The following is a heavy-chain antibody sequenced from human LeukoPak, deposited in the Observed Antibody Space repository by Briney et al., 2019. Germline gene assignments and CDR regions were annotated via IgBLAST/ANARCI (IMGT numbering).Heavy chain of an antibody. V-gene: IGHV4-39*07. D-gene: IGHD1-26*01. Sequence: SETLSLTCVVSGGSISSTSYYWGWIRQPPGKGLEWIGSIYSSGSTFYNPSLKSRVTISVDTSKKQFSVKMSSVTAADTAVYYCARLSGPTSYFDYWGQGTLVTVSS. J-gene: IGHJ4*02. CDR1: GGSISSTSYY. CDR3: ARLSGPTSYFDY. CDR2: IYSSGST.